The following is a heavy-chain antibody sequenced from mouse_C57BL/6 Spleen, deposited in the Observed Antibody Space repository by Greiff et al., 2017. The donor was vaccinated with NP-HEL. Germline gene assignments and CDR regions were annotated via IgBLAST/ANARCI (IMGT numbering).Heavy chain of an antibody. V-gene: IGHV1-54*01. D-gene: IGHD2-3*01. CDR2: INPGSGGT. Sequence: QVQLQQPGAELVRPGTSVKVSCKASGYAFTNYLIEWVKQRPGQGLEWIGVINPGSGGTNYNEKFKGKATLTADKSSSTAYMQLSSLTSEDSAVYFCARGVYDGYPDYWGQGTTLTVSS. J-gene: IGHJ2*01. CDR3: ARGVYDGYPDY. CDR1: GYAFTNYL.